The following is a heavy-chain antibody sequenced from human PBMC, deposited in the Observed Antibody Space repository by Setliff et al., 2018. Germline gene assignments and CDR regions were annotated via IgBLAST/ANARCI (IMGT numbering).Heavy chain of an antibody. CDR3: AKDTGYYFDY. CDR1: GFTFSSYW. Sequence: GGSLRLSCAASGFTFSSYWMSWVRQAPGKGLEWVANIKEDGSEKYYVDSVKGRFTISGDNSKNTLYLQMNSLRGEDTAVYYCAKDTGYYFDYWGQGTLVTVSS. CDR2: IKEDGSEK. D-gene: IGHD4-4*01. V-gene: IGHV3-7*03. J-gene: IGHJ4*02.